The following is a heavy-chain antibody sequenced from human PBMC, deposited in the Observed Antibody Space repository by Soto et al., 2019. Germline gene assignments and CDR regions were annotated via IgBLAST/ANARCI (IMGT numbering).Heavy chain of an antibody. CDR1: GFTFSSYS. CDR2: ISSSSSTI. Sequence: GGSLRLSCAASGFTFSSYSMNWVRQAPGKGLEWVSYISSSSSTIYYADSVKGRFTISRDNAKNSLYLQMNSLRAEDTAVYYCERHSFLLPFYLMAGFDPWSQAILVTVS. J-gene: IGHJ5*02. CDR3: ERHSFLLPFYLMAGFDP. V-gene: IGHV3-48*01. D-gene: IGHD2-8*01.